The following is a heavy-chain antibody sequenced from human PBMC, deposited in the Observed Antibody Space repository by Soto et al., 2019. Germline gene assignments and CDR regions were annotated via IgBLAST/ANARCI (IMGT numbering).Heavy chain of an antibody. J-gene: IGHJ4*02. CDR3: ARAGTGIDY. Sequence: QVKLVESRGGVVQPGRSLRLSCAASGFTFSSYGMHWVRQAPGKGLEWVAVISYDGSNKYYADSVKGRFTISRDNSKNTLYLQMNSLRAEDTAVYYCARAGTGIDYWGQGTLVTVSS. D-gene: IGHD3-10*01. CDR1: GFTFSSYG. CDR2: ISYDGSNK. V-gene: IGHV3-30*03.